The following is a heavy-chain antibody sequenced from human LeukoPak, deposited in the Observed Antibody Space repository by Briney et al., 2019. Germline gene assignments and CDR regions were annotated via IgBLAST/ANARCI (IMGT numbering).Heavy chain of an antibody. V-gene: IGHV3-43*02. Sequence: PGVSLRLSCVASGLPIADFAMHWVRQAPGKGLEGVSLISGYGGSTFYAYSVKGRLSISRDNSKNSLSLEMNSLRTEDTAMYYCARESGKFDYWGQGNLVAVSS. J-gene: IGHJ4*02. CDR3: ARESGKFDY. CDR2: ISGYGGST. CDR1: GLPIADFA.